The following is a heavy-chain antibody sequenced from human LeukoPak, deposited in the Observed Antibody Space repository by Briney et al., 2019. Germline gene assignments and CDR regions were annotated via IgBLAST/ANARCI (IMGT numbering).Heavy chain of an antibody. CDR1: GFTFSSYA. J-gene: IGHJ4*02. Sequence: GGSLRLSCAASGFTFSSYAMSWVRQAPGKGLEWVSAISGNGGTTYYADSVKGRFTISRDNSKNTLYLQMNSLRAEDTALYYCAKDRSPYYYGSGSPAMGYWGQGTLVTVSS. CDR3: AKDRSPYYYGSGSPAMGY. D-gene: IGHD3-10*01. CDR2: ISGNGGTT. V-gene: IGHV3-23*01.